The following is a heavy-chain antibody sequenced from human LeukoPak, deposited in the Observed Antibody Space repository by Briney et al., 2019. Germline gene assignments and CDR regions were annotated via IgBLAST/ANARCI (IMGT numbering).Heavy chain of an antibody. J-gene: IGHJ4*02. V-gene: IGHV4-59*11. CDR2: IYYSGST. CDR3: ARGGTSDTAMVTLDY. Sequence: SETLSLTCTVSGGSISSHYWSWIRQPPGKGLEWTGYIYYSGSTNYNPSLKSRVTISVDTSKNQFSLKLGSVTAADTAVYYCARGGTSDTAMVTLDYWGQGTLVTVSS. D-gene: IGHD5-18*01. CDR1: GGSISSHY.